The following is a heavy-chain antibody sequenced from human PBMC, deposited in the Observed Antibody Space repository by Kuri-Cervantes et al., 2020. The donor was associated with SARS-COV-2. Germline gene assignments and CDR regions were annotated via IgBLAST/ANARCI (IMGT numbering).Heavy chain of an antibody. CDR1: GVSVSHGTYS. CDR3: ARQLVGLGYSSSWLIDRSVLDNFDY. CDR2: IYHSGST. V-gene: IGHV4-39*01. D-gene: IGHD6-13*01. Sequence: SETLSLTCAVSGVSVSHGTYSWSWIRQPAGKGLEWIGSIYHSGSTYYNPSLKSRVTISVDMSKNQFSLKLSSVTAADTAVYYCARQLVGLGYSSSWLIDRSVLDNFDYWGQGTLVTVSS. J-gene: IGHJ4*02.